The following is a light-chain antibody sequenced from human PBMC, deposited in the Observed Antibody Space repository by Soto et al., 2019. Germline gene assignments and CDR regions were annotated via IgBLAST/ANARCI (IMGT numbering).Light chain of an antibody. Sequence: EIVMTQSPATLSVSPGERATLSCRASQSVSSNLAWYQQKRGQAPRLLIYGASTRATGIPARFSGSGSGTEFTLTISSLQSEDFAVYHCQQYGDSPLTFGGGTKVDIK. V-gene: IGKV3-15*01. CDR2: GAS. CDR1: QSVSSN. CDR3: QQYGDSPLT. J-gene: IGKJ4*01.